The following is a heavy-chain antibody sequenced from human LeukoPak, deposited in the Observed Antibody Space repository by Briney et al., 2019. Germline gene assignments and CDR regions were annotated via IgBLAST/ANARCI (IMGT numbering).Heavy chain of an antibody. V-gene: IGHV4-59*01. CDR1: GCSISSYD. D-gene: IGHD3-10*01. Sequence: SETLPLTCTVSGCSISSYDWSWIRQPPGKGLEWIGYIYYSGSTNYNPSLKSRVTISVDTSKNQFSLKLSSVTAADTAVYYCARDRPYYGSGSSGFDPWGQGTLVTVSS. J-gene: IGHJ5*02. CDR2: IYYSGST. CDR3: ARDRPYYGSGSSGFDP.